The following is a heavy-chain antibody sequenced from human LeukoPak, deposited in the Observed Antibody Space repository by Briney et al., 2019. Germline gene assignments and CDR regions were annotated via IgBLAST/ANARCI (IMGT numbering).Heavy chain of an antibody. CDR1: GFTFSTYG. Sequence: PGGSLRLSCAASGFTFSTYGMHWVRQAPGKGLEWVAVIWYGGSNTYYADSVKGRFTISRDNAKNSLYLQMNSLRAEDTALYHCARAEQQLVDDAFDIWGQGTMVTVSS. D-gene: IGHD6-13*01. V-gene: IGHV3-33*08. CDR2: IWYGGSNT. CDR3: ARAEQQLVDDAFDI. J-gene: IGHJ3*02.